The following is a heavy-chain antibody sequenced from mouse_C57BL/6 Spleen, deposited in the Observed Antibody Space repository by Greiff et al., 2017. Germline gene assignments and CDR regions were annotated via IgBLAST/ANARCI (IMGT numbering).Heavy chain of an antibody. CDR1: GFTFSDYG. V-gene: IGHV5-17*01. CDR3: AKSLYYGSSYGYFEV. J-gene: IGHJ1*03. Sequence: EVQRVESGGGLVKPGGSLKLSCAASGFTFSDYGMHWVRQAPEKGLEWVAYISSGSSTIYYADTVKGRFTLSRDNAKNTLFLQMTSLRSEDTAMYYCAKSLYYGSSYGYFEVWGTGTTVTVSS. D-gene: IGHD1-1*01. CDR2: ISSGSSTI.